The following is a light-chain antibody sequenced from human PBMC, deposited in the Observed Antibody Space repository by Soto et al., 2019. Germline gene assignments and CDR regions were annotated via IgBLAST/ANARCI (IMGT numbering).Light chain of an antibody. CDR2: DVS. CDR1: QSVKNNY. Sequence: EIVLTQSPGTLSLSPGERATLSCRASQSVKNNYLAWYQQKPGQAPRFLIYDVSSRATGIPDRFSGSGSGTDFTLTISRLEPDDFALYYCQQYGSTPLTFGVGTKVEIK. CDR3: QQYGSTPLT. J-gene: IGKJ4*01. V-gene: IGKV3-20*01.